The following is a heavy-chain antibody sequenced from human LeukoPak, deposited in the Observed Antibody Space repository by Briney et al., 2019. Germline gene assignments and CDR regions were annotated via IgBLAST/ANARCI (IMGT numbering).Heavy chain of an antibody. J-gene: IGHJ4*02. CDR2: IYTSGST. CDR3: AREKFLWFGELSSYFDY. Sequence: PSETLSLTCTVSGGSISSYYWSWIRQPAGKGLEWIGRIYTSGSTNYNPSLKSRVTMSVDTSKNQFSLKLSSVTAADTAVYYCAREKFLWFGELSSYFDYWGQGTLVTVSS. CDR1: GGSISSYY. V-gene: IGHV4-4*07. D-gene: IGHD3-10*01.